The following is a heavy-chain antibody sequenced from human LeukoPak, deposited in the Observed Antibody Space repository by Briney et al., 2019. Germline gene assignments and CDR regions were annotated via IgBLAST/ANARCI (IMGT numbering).Heavy chain of an antibody. CDR3: ARGYDDYPSDY. J-gene: IGHJ4*02. V-gene: IGHV1-18*01. CDR1: GGTLSGYA. CDR2: ISAYNGNT. D-gene: IGHD4-17*01. Sequence: ASVKVSCKASGGTLSGYAISWVRQAPGQGLEWMGWISAYNGNTNYAQKLQGRVTVTTDTSTSTAYMELRSLRSDDTAVYYCARGYDDYPSDYWGQGTLVTVSS.